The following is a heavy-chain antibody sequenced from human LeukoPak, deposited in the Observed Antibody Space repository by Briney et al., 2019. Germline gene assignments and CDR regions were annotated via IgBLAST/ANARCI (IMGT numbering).Heavy chain of an antibody. Sequence: AGGSLRLSCAASGFTFSSYWMHWVRQAPGKGLVWVSRINGDGSSTSYADSVKGRFTISRDNAKNTLYLQMNSLRAEDTAVYYCAVVPAAMWNWFDPWGQGTLVTVSS. J-gene: IGHJ5*02. CDR2: INGDGSST. D-gene: IGHD2-2*01. V-gene: IGHV3-74*01. CDR3: AVVPAAMWNWFDP. CDR1: GFTFSSYW.